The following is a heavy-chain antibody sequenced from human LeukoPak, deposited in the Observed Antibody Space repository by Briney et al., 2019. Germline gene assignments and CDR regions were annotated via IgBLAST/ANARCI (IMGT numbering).Heavy chain of an antibody. J-gene: IGHJ3*02. D-gene: IGHD3-22*01. CDR2: MNPNSGNT. V-gene: IGHV1-8*01. Sequence: ASVKVSCKASGYTFTSYDINWVRQATGQGLEWMGWMNPNSGNTGYAQKFQGRVTMTEDTSTDTAYMELSSLRSEDTAVYYCATDLRFYYDSSGAFDIWGQGTMVTVSS. CDR3: ATDLRFYYDSSGAFDI. CDR1: GYTFTSYD.